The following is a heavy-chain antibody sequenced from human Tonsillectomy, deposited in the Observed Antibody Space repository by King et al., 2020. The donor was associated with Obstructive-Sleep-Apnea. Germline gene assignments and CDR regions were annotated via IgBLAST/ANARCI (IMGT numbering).Heavy chain of an antibody. D-gene: IGHD4-23*01. CDR3: ASQAEVTQEGAYYYYYYGMDV. J-gene: IGHJ6*02. V-gene: IGHV1-46*01. Sequence: VQLVESGAEVKKPGASVKVSCKASGYTFTSYYMHWVRQAPGQGLEWMGIINPSGGSTSYAQKFQGRVTMTRDTSTSTVYMELSSLRSEDTAVYYCASQAEVTQEGAYYYYYYGMDVWGQGTTVTVSS. CDR1: GYTFTSYY. CDR2: INPSGGST.